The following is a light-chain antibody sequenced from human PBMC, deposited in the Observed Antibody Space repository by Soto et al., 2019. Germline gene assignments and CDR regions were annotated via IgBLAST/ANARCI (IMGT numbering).Light chain of an antibody. J-gene: IGKJ4*01. Sequence: DVVMTQSLLSLPVTLGQPASISCRSSQSLVHSDGDTYLHWFRQRPGQSPRRLIYKVSNRDSGVPDRFSGSVSGTDFTLKISRVEAEDIGVYYCMQGTHWPPTFGGGTKVEIK. V-gene: IGKV2-30*02. CDR3: MQGTHWPPT. CDR1: QSLVHSDGDTY. CDR2: KVS.